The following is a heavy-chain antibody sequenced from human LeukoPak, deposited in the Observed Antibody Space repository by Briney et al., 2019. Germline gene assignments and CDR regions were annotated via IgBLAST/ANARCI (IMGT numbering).Heavy chain of an antibody. D-gene: IGHD3-22*01. CDR3: ATSIPVGYYDSRVSRVRLDP. J-gene: IGHJ5*02. CDR2: IIPMFGAA. V-gene: IGHV1-69*13. CDR1: GGTFISYA. Sequence: GASVKVSCKASGGTFISYAISWVRQAPGQGLEWMGGIIPMFGAADYAQKFQGRVTITADESTSTAYMQLSSLRSEDTAVFYCATSIPVGYYDSRVSRVRLDPWGQGTLVTVSS.